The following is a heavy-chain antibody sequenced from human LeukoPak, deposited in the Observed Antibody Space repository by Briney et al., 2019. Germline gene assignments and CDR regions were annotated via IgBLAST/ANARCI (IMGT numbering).Heavy chain of an antibody. Sequence: GGSLRLSCAASGFTFSSYGMSWVRQAPGKGLEWVSGISAGGGSTDYAASVKGRFSISRDNSKNTLYLQTNSLRAEDTAVYYCAKRQDSGSFYAAFDIWGQGTTVTVSS. D-gene: IGHD1-26*01. CDR1: GFTFSSYG. J-gene: IGHJ3*02. V-gene: IGHV3-23*01. CDR3: AKRQDSGSFYAAFDI. CDR2: ISAGGGST.